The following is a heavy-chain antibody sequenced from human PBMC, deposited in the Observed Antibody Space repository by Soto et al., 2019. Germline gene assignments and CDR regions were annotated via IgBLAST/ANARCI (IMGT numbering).Heavy chain of an antibody. CDR2: ISYDGSNK. CDR3: ARDTVIGYYYYGMDV. D-gene: IGHD3-10*01. Sequence: PGGSLRLSCAASGFTFSSYAMHWVRQAPGKGLEWVAVISYDGSNKYYADSVKGRFTISRDNSKNTLYLQMNSLRAEDTAVYFCARDTVIGYYYYGMDVWGQGTKVTVSS. V-gene: IGHV3-30-3*01. CDR1: GFTFSSYA. J-gene: IGHJ6*02.